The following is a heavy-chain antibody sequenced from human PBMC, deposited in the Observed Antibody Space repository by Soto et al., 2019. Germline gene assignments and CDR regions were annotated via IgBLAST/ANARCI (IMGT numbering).Heavy chain of an antibody. J-gene: IGHJ4*02. D-gene: IGHD6-19*01. V-gene: IGHV3-23*01. CDR2: ISGSGGST. Sequence: EVQLLESGGGLVQPGGSLRLSCAASGFTFSSYAMGWVRQAPGKGLEWVSAISGSGGSTYYADSVKGRFTISRDNSKNTLYLQMSSLRAEDTAVYYCARAVAGAFDYWGQGTMVTVSS. CDR1: GFTFSSYA. CDR3: ARAVAGAFDY.